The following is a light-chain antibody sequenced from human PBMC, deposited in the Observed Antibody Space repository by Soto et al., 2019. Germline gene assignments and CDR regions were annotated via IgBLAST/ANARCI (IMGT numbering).Light chain of an antibody. V-gene: IGLV1-44*01. CDR1: TSNIESHT. CDR2: TNN. J-gene: IGLJ1*01. Sequence: QSVLTQPPSASGTPGQRITISCSGSTSNIESHTVNWYQQVPGTAPRLLINTNNQRPSGVPDRFSGSKSGASASLTISGLRSEDVATYYCATWDDSRKGVFGTGTKLTVL. CDR3: ATWDDSRKGV.